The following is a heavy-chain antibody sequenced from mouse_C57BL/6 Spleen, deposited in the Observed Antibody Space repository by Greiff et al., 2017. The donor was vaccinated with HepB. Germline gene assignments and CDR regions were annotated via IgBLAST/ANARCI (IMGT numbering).Heavy chain of an antibody. CDR1: GYTFTSYW. D-gene: IGHD1-1*01. Sequence: QVQLQQPGAELVMPGASVKLSCKASGYTFTSYWMHWVKQRPGQGLEWIGEIDPSDSYTNYNQKFKGKSTLTVDKSSSSAYMQLSSLTSEDSAVYYCARWGSYRYFDVWGTGTTVTVSS. J-gene: IGHJ1*03. V-gene: IGHV1-69*01. CDR3: ARWGSYRYFDV. CDR2: IDPSDSYT.